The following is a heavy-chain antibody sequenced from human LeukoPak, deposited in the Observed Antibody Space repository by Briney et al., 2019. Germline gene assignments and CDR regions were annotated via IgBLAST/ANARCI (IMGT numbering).Heavy chain of an antibody. CDR1: GGSISSSSYY. J-gene: IGHJ4*02. CDR2: IYYSGST. Sequence: PSETLSLTCTVSGGSISSSSYYWGWIRQPPGKGLEWIGSIYYSGSTYYNPSLKSRVTISVDTSKNQFSLKLSSVTAADTAVYYCARHGGDIVSRPFDYWGQGTLVTASS. V-gene: IGHV4-39*01. D-gene: IGHD5/OR15-5a*01. CDR3: ARHGGDIVSRPFDY.